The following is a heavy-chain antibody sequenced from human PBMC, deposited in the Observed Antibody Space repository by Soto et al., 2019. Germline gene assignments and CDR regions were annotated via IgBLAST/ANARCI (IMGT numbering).Heavy chain of an antibody. CDR2: ITWDGINI. D-gene: IGHD5-18*01. V-gene: IGHV3-43*01. J-gene: IGHJ4*02. CDR3: AKDGIPCH. CDR1: GFTFGDYT. Sequence: EVQLVESGGGVVQPGGSLRLSCTASGFTFGDYTMHWVRQAPGKGLEWVSLITWDGINIEYADSVRGRFTISRDNSKNSLYPKRNGLSNEDPAFYYCAKDGIPCHWGQGTLVTVPS.